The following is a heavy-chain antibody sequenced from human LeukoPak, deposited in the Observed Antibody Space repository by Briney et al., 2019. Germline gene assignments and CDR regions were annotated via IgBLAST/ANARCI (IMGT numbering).Heavy chain of an antibody. Sequence: PGGSLRLSCAASGFTFSDYWMGWVRQAPGKGLEWVANIKQDGSEKHDVDSVKGRITISRDNAKNSLYLRMNSLRAEDTAVYYCARVGLFGTSAFDIWGQGTMVTVSS. D-gene: IGHD3-16*01. CDR3: ARVGLFGTSAFDI. V-gene: IGHV3-7*03. CDR2: IKQDGSEK. CDR1: GFTFSDYW. J-gene: IGHJ3*02.